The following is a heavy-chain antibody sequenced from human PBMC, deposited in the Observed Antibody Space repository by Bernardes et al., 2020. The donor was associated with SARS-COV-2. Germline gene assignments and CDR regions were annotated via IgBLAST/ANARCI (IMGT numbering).Heavy chain of an antibody. J-gene: IGHJ4*02. CDR1: GFTFSTYA. Sequence: GGSLRLSCAASGFTFSTYAIHWVRQAPGKGLEWVASLSYDGSSEYYAGSVQGRFTISRDDSKNTLFLQMNSLRGDDTAVYYCAKTGESGPYQNRFLDYWGQGTLVTVSS. CDR2: LSYDGSSE. D-gene: IGHD3-16*01. V-gene: IGHV3-30*18. CDR3: AKTGESGPYQNRFLDY.